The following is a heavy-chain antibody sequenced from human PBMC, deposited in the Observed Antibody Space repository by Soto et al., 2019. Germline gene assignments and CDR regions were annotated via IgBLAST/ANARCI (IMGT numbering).Heavy chain of an antibody. J-gene: IGHJ4*02. CDR3: ARPPRRRMATILSYSSYYFDY. Sequence: PSETLSLTCTVSGGSIRTYYWSWIRQPPGKGLEWIGYIYYSGSTNYNPSLKSRVTISVDTSKNQFSLKLSSVTAADTAVYYCARPPRRRMATILSYSSYYFDYWGQGTLVTVSS. V-gene: IGHV4-59*12. D-gene: IGHD5-12*01. CDR1: GGSIRTYY. CDR2: IYYSGST.